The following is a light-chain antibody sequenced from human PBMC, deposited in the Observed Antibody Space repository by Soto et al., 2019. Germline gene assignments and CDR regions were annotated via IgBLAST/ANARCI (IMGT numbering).Light chain of an antibody. CDR1: QSISSY. CDR3: QQSYSTPQT. V-gene: IGKV1-39*01. CDR2: AAS. J-gene: IGKJ4*01. Sequence: DIQMTQSPSSLSASVGDRVTITCRASQSISSYLNWYQQKPEKAPKLLIYAASSLQSGVPSRFSGSGSGTDFTLTISSLQPEDFATYYCQQSYSTPQTFGGGTKVEIK.